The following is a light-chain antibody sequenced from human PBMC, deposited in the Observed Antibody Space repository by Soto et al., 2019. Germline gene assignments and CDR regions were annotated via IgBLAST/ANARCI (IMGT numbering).Light chain of an antibody. CDR2: AAS. J-gene: IGKJ5*01. CDR3: QQTFSTPIT. Sequence: DIQMTQSPSSLSASVGDRVTITCRESQTVRTYLNWYQQKPGKAPTLLVYAASTLESAVPPRFSGAGSETVFTLTISGLQPEDFATYYCQQTFSTPITFGQGTRLE. CDR1: QTVRTY. V-gene: IGKV1-39*01.